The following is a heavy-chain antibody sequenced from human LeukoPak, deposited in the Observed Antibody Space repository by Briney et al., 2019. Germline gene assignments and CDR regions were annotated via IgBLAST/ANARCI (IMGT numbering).Heavy chain of an antibody. Sequence: GGSLRLSCAASGFTFSDYSMSWVRQVPGKGLEWVSGIGRVGYTYLADPVKGRFTISRDNSKNTVYLQMNSLRAEDTAIYYCVKDRPCDGCMPMDARGQGTTVTVSS. D-gene: IGHD5-24*01. V-gene: IGHV3-23*01. J-gene: IGHJ6*02. CDR1: GFTFSDYS. CDR3: VKDRPCDGCMPMDA. CDR2: IGRVGYT.